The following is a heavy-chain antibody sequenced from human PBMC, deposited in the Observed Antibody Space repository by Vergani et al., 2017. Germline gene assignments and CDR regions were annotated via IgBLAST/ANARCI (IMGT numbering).Heavy chain of an antibody. CDR1: GDSISSSSYY. CDR3: ARLSLRGWFDP. D-gene: IGHD3-3*02. Sequence: QLQLQESGPGLVKPSETLSLTCTVSGDSISSSSYYWGWIRQPPGKGLEWIGSIYYSGSTYYNPSLKSRVTMSVATSKNQFSLKLTSVTAADTAVYYCARLSLRGWFDPWGQGTLVTVSS. CDR2: IYYSGST. J-gene: IGHJ5*02. V-gene: IGHV4-39*01.